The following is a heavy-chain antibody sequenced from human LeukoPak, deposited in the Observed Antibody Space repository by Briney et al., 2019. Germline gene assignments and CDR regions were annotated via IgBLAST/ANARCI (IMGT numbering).Heavy chain of an antibody. D-gene: IGHD6-19*01. V-gene: IGHV4-4*07. J-gene: IGHJ4*02. Sequence: SETLSLTCTVSGGSISNYYWSWIRQPAGKGLEWIGRIYAGGTASYNPSLKSRVTMSADMSKNQLSLKLTSVTAADAAVYYCTREPVPWGQGTLVTVSS. CDR2: IYAGGTA. CDR1: GGSISNYY. CDR3: TREPVP.